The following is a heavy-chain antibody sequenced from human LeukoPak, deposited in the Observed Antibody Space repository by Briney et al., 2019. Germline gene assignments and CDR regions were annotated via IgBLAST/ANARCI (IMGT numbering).Heavy chain of an antibody. CDR3: ARQVDGNFDY. CDR2: ISYDGSNK. Sequence: GGSLRLSCAASGFTFSSYAIHWVRQAPGKGLEWVAVISYDGSNKYSADSVKGRFTISRDNSKNTLYLQMNSLRAEDTAVYYCARQVDGNFDYWGQGTLVTVS. CDR1: GFTFSSYA. J-gene: IGHJ4*02. V-gene: IGHV3-30-3*01. D-gene: IGHD2-15*01.